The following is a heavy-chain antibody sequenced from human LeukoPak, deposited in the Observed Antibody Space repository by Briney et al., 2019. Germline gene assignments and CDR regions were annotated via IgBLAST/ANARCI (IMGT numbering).Heavy chain of an antibody. D-gene: IGHD6-13*01. CDR1: GGSFSGYY. Sequence: PSETLSLTCAVYGGSFSGYYWSWIRQPPGKGLEWIGEINNSGSTNYNPSLTSRVTISVDTSKNQFSLKLSSVTAAGTAVYYCARVGSSSWLSYFVYWGQGTLVSVCS. CDR2: INNSGST. J-gene: IGHJ4*02. V-gene: IGHV4-34*01. CDR3: ARVGSSSWLSYFVY.